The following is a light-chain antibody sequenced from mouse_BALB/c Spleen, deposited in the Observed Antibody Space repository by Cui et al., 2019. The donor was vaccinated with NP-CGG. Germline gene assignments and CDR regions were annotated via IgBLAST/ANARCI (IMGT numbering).Light chain of an antibody. CDR1: TGAVTTSNY. V-gene: IGLV1*01. CDR2: GTN. CDR3: ALWYSNHWV. Sequence: QAVVTPESASTTSPGKTVTLTCRSSTGAVTTSNYANWVQEKPDHLFTGLIGGTNNRAPGVPARFSGSLIGDKAALTITGAQTEDEAIYFCALWYSNHWVFGGGTKLTVL. J-gene: IGLJ1*01.